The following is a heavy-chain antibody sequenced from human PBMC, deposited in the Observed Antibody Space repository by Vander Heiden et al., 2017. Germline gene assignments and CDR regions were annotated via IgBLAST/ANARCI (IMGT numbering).Heavy chain of an antibody. J-gene: IGHJ4*02. Sequence: EVQLLESGGGLVQPGGSLRLSCATSGFTFSSYAMSWVRQAPGKGLEWVSAISGSGGSTYYTDSVKGRFTISRDNSKNTLYLQMNSLRAEDTAVYYCAKVHVYYYGSGSYFDYWGQGTLVTVSS. CDR3: AKVHVYYYGSGSYFDY. CDR1: GFTFSSYA. CDR2: ISGSGGST. V-gene: IGHV3-23*01. D-gene: IGHD3-10*01.